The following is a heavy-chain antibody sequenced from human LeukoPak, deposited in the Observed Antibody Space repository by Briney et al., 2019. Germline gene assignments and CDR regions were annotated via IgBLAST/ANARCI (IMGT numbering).Heavy chain of an antibody. CDR2: VYYSGST. J-gene: IGHJ4*02. D-gene: IGHD3-16*01. Sequence: PSETLSLTCTVSGGSISSSSYYWGWIRQPPGKGLEWIGDVYYSGSTYYNPSLKSRVTISVDTSKNQFSLNLSSVTAADTAVYYCARTEESRGADYWGQGTLVTVSS. CDR1: GGSISSSSYY. V-gene: IGHV4-39*01. CDR3: ARTEESRGADY.